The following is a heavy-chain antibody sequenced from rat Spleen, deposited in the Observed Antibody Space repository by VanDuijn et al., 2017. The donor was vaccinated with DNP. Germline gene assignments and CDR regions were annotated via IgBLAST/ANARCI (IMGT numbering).Heavy chain of an antibody. D-gene: IGHD5-1*01. J-gene: IGHJ4*01. CDR2: IWNTGGT. Sequence: QVQLKESGPGLVQPSQTLSLTCTVSGFSLTNYAVGWVRQPPGKDLEWMGVIWNTGGTQYNSALKTRLSISKDTSKSQVFLKMNSLQTEDTATYYCARDRLGTMDAWGQGTSVTVSS. V-gene: IGHV2-41*01. CDR1: GFSLTNYA. CDR3: ARDRLGTMDA.